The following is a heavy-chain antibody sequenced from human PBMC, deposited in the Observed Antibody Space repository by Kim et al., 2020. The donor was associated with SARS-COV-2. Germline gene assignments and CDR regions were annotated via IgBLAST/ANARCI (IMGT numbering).Heavy chain of an antibody. J-gene: IGHJ4*02. CDR3: AGADEMATIAY. CDR2: K. D-gene: IGHD5-12*01. V-gene: IGHV3-7*03. Sequence: KYYVDSVKGRFTISRDNAKNSLYLQMNGLRAEDTAVYYCAGADEMATIAYWGQGTLDTGS.